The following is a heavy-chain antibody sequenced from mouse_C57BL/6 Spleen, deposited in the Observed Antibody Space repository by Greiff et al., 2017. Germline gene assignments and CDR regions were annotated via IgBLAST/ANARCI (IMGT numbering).Heavy chain of an antibody. J-gene: IGHJ4*01. CDR3: ARDGDYDAMDY. Sequence: VKLVESGPELVKPGASVKISCKASGYAFSRSWMHWVKQRPGKGLAWIGRIYPGDGDTTYTGQFKGKATLTADKSSSTAYMQLSSLKSEDSAVYFCARDGDYDAMDYWGQGTSVTVSS. CDR2: IYPGDGDT. V-gene: IGHV1-82*01. CDR1: GYAFSRSW. D-gene: IGHD2-13*01.